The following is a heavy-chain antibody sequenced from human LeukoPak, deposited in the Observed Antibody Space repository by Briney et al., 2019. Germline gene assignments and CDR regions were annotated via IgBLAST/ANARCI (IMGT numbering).Heavy chain of an antibody. D-gene: IGHD1-26*01. J-gene: IGHJ4*02. CDR2: IYSGDNT. V-gene: IGHV3-53*01. CDR3: AREASGSYFYN. CDR1: GFIFSSYS. Sequence: GGSLRLSCAASGFIFSSYSMSWVRQAPGKGLEWVSVIYSGDNTYYADSVKGRFTISRDNSKNTLYLQMNSLRAEDTAVYYCAREASGSYFYNWGQGTLVIVSS.